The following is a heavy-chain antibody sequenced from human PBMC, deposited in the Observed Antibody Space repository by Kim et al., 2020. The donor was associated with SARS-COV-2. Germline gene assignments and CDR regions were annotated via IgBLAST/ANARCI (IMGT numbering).Heavy chain of an antibody. J-gene: IGHJ5*02. CDR2: IYYSGST. CDR1: GGSISSSSYY. Sequence: SETLSLTCTVSGGSISSSSYYWGWIRQPPGKGLEWIGSIYYSGSTYYNPSLKSRVTISVYTSKNQFSLKLSSVTAADTAVYYCARHQNTMVRVVSRWNLFDPWGQGTLVTVSS. CDR3: ARHQNTMVRVVSRWNLFDP. D-gene: IGHD3-10*01. V-gene: IGHV4-39*01.